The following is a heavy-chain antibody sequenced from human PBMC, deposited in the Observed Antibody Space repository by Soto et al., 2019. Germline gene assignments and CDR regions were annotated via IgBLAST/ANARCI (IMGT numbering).Heavy chain of an antibody. J-gene: IGHJ6*02. CDR1: GFSLSTSGMC. Sequence: SGPTLVNPTQTLTLTCTFSGFSLSTSGMCVSWIRQPPGKALEWLALIDWDDDKYYSTSLKTRLTISKDTSKNQVVLTMTNMDPVDTATYCCARIPFYGDYYYGMDVWGQGTTVTVSS. V-gene: IGHV2-70*01. CDR2: IDWDDDK. CDR3: ARIPFYGDYYYGMDV. D-gene: IGHD4-17*01.